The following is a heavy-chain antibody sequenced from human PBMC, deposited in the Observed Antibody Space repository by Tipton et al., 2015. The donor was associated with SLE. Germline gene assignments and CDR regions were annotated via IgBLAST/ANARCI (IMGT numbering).Heavy chain of an antibody. CDR2: ISYSENT. J-gene: IGHJ5*02. CDR1: GDSISSSGYQ. V-gene: IGHV4-39*07. CDR3: ARRGLLVVPT. D-gene: IGHD2-2*01. Sequence: TLSLTCTVFGDSISSSGYQWGWIRQPPGKGLEWIGRISYSENTYYNPSLRSRVTISVDTSKNQFSLNLNSVTAADTAIYYCARRGLLVVPTWGQGTLVTVSS.